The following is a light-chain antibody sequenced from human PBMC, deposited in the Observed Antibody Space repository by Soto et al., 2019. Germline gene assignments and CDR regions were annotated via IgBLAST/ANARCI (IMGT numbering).Light chain of an antibody. J-gene: IGLJ1*01. CDR3: SSYTSSSTLYV. V-gene: IGLV2-14*01. Sequence: QSALTQPASVSGSPRQSITISCTGASSDVGGYTYVSWYQQHPGKAPKLMIYEVNNRPSGVSNRFCGSKSGNTASLTISGLQAEDEADYYCSSYTSSSTLYVFGTGTKLTVL. CDR1: SSDVGGYTY. CDR2: EVN.